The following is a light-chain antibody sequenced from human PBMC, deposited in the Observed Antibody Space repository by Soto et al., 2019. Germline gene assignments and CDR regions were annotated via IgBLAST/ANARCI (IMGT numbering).Light chain of an antibody. CDR1: SSDVGGHNY. J-gene: IGLJ1*01. Sequence: QSALTQPASVSGSPGQSITISCTGASSDVGGHNYVSWYQQYPGKAPKLMVCDVSNRPSGVSNRFSGSKSGNTASLTISGLQAEDEADYYCSSFTGTSYVFGTWTKRTVL. V-gene: IGLV2-14*01. CDR3: SSFTGTSYV. CDR2: DVS.